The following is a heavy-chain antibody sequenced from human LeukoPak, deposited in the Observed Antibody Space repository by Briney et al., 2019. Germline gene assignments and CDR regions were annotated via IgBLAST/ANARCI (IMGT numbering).Heavy chain of an antibody. CDR2: VRLTGGT. D-gene: IGHD6-19*01. CDR1: GDSISNGQW. Sequence: SETLSLTCAVSGDSISNGQWWTWVRQPPGKGLEWIGEVRLTGGTNYNPSLKSRVTISVDTSKNQFSLKLSSVTAADTAVYYCARGGGYSSGWPDYWGQGTLVTVSS. CDR3: ARGGGYSSGWPDY. V-gene: IGHV4-4*02. J-gene: IGHJ4*02.